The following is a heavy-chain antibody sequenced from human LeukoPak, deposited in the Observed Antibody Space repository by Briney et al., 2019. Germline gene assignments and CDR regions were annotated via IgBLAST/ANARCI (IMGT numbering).Heavy chain of an antibody. CDR3: ASNYEYVWGSYRPMPYYFDY. Sequence: PGGSLRLSCAASGFTFSSYGMHWVRQAPGKGLEWVAVISYDGSNKYYADSVKGRFTISRDNSKNTLYLQMNSLRAEDTAVYYCASNYEYVWGSYRPMPYYFDYWGQGTLATVSS. CDR2: ISYDGSNK. J-gene: IGHJ4*02. V-gene: IGHV3-30*03. D-gene: IGHD3-16*02. CDR1: GFTFSSYG.